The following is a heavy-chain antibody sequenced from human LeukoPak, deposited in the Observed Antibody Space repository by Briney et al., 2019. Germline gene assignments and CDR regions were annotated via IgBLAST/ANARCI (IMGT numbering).Heavy chain of an antibody. Sequence: GASVKVSCKASGYTFTSYYMHWVRQAPGQGLESMGIINPSGGSTSYAQKFQGRVTMTRDTSTSTVYMELSSLRSEDTAVYYYARALTTVTTWYFDYWGQGTLLTVSS. J-gene: IGHJ4*02. CDR3: ARALTTVTTWYFDY. V-gene: IGHV1-46*01. CDR1: GYTFTSYY. CDR2: INPSGGST. D-gene: IGHD4-17*01.